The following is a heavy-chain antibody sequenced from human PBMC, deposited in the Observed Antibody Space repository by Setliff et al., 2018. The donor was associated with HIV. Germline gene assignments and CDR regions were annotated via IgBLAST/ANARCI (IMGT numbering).Heavy chain of an antibody. CDR2: ISPDGSDT. Sequence: PSETLSLSCAASGFTFRNYWMNWVRQAPGKGLVWVARISPDGSDTTHADAVKGRFTISRDNAKNTLYLQMNSLRAEDTAVYHCALVGGITVPPDGFDIWGQGTMVTVSS. J-gene: IGHJ3*02. D-gene: IGHD3-22*01. CDR1: GFTFRNYW. CDR3: ALVGGITVPPDGFDI. V-gene: IGHV3-74*01.